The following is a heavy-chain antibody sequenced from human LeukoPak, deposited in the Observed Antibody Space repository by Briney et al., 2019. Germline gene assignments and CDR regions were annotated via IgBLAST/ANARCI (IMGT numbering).Heavy chain of an antibody. CDR1: GYTFTGYY. D-gene: IGHD3-10*01. CDR2: INPNSGGT. V-gene: IGHV1-2*04. Sequence: ASVKVSCKASGYTFTGYYMHWVRQAPGQGLEWMGWINPNSGGTNYAQKFQGWVTMTRDTSISTAYMELSRLRSDDTAVYCCARAPLLWFGGGDAFDIWGQGTMVTVSS. CDR3: ARAPLLWFGGGDAFDI. J-gene: IGHJ3*02.